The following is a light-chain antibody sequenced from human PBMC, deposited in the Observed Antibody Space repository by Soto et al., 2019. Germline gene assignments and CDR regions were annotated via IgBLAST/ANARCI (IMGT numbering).Light chain of an antibody. CDR3: QQSYSTPPDT. CDR1: QSISSY. V-gene: IGKV1-39*01. Sequence: EIPMTQSPSSPFSFFGKKVTLTFRASQSISSYLNWYQQKPGKAPKLLIYAASSLQSGVPSRFSGSGSGTDFTLTISSLQPEDFATYYCQQSYSTPPDTFGQGTKVDIK. CDR2: AAS. J-gene: IGKJ2*01.